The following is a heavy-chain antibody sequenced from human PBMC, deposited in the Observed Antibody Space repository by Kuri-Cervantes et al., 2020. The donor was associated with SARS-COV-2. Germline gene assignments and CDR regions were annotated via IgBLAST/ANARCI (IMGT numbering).Heavy chain of an antibody. V-gene: IGHV3-48*01. Sequence: GESLKISCAASGFTFSSYSMNWVRQAPGKGLEWVSYISSSSSTIYYADSVKGRFTISRDNAKNSLYLQMNSLGAEDTAVYYCARRNDFWSGAYFDYWGQGTLVTVSS. CDR2: ISSSSSTI. J-gene: IGHJ4*02. CDR3: ARRNDFWSGAYFDY. CDR1: GFTFSSYS. D-gene: IGHD3-3*01.